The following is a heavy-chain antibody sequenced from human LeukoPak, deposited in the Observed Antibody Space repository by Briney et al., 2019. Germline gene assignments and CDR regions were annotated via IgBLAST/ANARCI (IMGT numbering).Heavy chain of an antibody. CDR2: INPNSGDT. Sequence: ASVKVSCKAAGYTFTGYDLHWVRQAPGQGLEWMGWINPNSGDTKYAQKFQGRVTMTRDTSISTAYMELIRLRSDDTAVYYCARGETEETGTRPDAFDIWGQGTMVTVSS. D-gene: IGHD6-13*01. CDR3: ARGETEETGTRPDAFDI. CDR1: GYTFTGYD. V-gene: IGHV1-2*02. J-gene: IGHJ3*02.